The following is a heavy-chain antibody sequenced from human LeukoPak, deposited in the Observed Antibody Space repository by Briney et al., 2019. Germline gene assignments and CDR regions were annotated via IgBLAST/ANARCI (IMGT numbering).Heavy chain of an antibody. CDR1: GFTFSSYA. J-gene: IGHJ4*02. V-gene: IGHV3-23*01. CDR2: ISGSGGST. D-gene: IGHD3-22*01. CDR3: AKPDYYDSSGYSY. Sequence: PGGSLRLSCAVSGFTFSSYAMSWVRQAPGKGLEWVSAISGSGGSTYYADSVKGRFTISRDNSKNTLYLQMNSLRAEDTAVYYCAKPDYYDSSGYSYWGQGTLVTVSS.